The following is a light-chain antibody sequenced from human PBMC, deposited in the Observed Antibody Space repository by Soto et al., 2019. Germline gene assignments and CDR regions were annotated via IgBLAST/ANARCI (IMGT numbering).Light chain of an antibody. J-gene: IGKJ2*01. CDR1: QSVSTF. V-gene: IGKV1-5*03. Sequence: IQLTQSPSTLSASVGDRVTITCRASQSVSTFLAWHQQKPGKAPNLLIYKASNLEAGVPSRFSGSGSGTEFTLTISSLQPDDFATYYCQQYTGDMYTFGQGTKLEIK. CDR2: KAS. CDR3: QQYTGDMYT.